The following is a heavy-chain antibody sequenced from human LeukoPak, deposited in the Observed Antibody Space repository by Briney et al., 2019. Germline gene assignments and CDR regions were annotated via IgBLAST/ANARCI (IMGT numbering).Heavy chain of an antibody. V-gene: IGHV3-9*01. Sequence: PGRSLRLSCAASGFTFGDYAMHWVRQAPGKGLEWVSGISWNNKNILYADSVKGRFTISRDNAKNSLYLQMNSLRAEDTALYYCAKEDRRGRHFDYWGQGTLVTVSS. CDR3: AKEDRRGRHFDY. CDR2: ISWNNKNI. D-gene: IGHD3-16*01. CDR1: GFTFGDYA. J-gene: IGHJ4*02.